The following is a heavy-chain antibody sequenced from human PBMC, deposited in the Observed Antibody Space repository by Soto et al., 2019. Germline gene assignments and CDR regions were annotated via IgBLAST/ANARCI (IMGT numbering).Heavy chain of an antibody. D-gene: IGHD3-3*01. CDR2: IKSKTDGGTT. V-gene: IGHV3-15*05. CDR3: AKNGDFWSWGMDV. Sequence: GGSLRLSCTASGFSFINAWMSWVRQAPGKGLEWVGRIKSKTDGGTTDYAEPVKGRFTISRDDAKQTLYVQMTSLRAEDTAVYYCAKNGDFWSWGMDVWGQGTTVTVSS. J-gene: IGHJ6*02. CDR1: GFSFINAW.